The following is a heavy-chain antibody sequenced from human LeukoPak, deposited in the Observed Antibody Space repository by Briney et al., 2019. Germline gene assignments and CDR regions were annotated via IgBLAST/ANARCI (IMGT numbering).Heavy chain of an antibody. CDR1: GFTFSSYA. D-gene: IGHD4-23*01. J-gene: IGHJ3*02. Sequence: PGGSLRLSCAASGFTFSSYAMHWVRQAPGKGLEWVAVISYDGSNKYYADSVKGRFTISRDNSKNTLYLQMNSLRAEDTAVYYCARVRYGGKQGLDAFDIWGQGTMVTVSS. CDR2: ISYDGSNK. V-gene: IGHV3-30-3*01. CDR3: ARVRYGGKQGLDAFDI.